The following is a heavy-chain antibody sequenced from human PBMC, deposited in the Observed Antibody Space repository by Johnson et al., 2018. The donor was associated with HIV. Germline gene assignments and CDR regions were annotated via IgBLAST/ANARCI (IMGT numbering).Heavy chain of an antibody. CDR3: ARVILAYSYGYDAFDI. J-gene: IGHJ3*02. D-gene: IGHD5-18*01. CDR1: GISVIKNY. V-gene: IGHV3-66*02. CDR2: IYSGDNT. Sequence: VQLVESEGGLVQPGGSLRLSCEAYGISVIKNYMSWVRQAPGKGLEWVSLIYSGDNTKYADSVKGRFIISRDNSKNTLFLQMNSLRPKDTAVYFCARVILAYSYGYDAFDIWGRGTMVTVSS.